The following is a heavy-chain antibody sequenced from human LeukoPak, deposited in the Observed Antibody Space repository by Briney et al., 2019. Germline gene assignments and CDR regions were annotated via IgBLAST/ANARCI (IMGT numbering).Heavy chain of an antibody. J-gene: IGHJ4*02. CDR2: TSSSDAGT. V-gene: IGHV3-23*01. Sequence: PGGSLRLSCAASGFTLSTYAMSWVRQTPGKGLEWVAATSSSDAGTYHADSVRGRFTISRDNSKNTLYLQMNSLRAEDTALYYCARDRRSVAGTTRQGIGYWGQGTLVTVSS. CDR1: GFTLSTYA. D-gene: IGHD6-19*01. CDR3: ARDRRSVAGTTRQGIGY.